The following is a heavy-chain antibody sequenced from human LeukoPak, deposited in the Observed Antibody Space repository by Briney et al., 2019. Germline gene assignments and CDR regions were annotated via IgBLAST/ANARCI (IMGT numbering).Heavy chain of an antibody. V-gene: IGHV4-59*12. D-gene: IGHD6-6*01. J-gene: IGHJ4*02. CDR3: ARDRSVGVLPAPPFDF. Sequence: SETLSLTCTVSGGSIRSYYWSWIRQPPGKGLEWIAYIYYSGSTNYNPSLKSRVTISVDTSKNQFSLTLTSVTAADTAVYYCARDRSVGVLPAPPFDFWGQGTLVTVSS. CDR2: IYYSGST. CDR1: GGSIRSYY.